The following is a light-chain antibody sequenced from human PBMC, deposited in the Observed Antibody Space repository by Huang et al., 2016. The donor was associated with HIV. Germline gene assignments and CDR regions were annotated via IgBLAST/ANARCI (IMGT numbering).Light chain of an antibody. CDR1: QNITKS. CDR2: TAS. Sequence: DIQMTQSPPSLSASVGGRVTFACRANQNITKSLNWYQQKPGKAPKHLIYTASTLESGVPSRFSGSGSGSRFTLSITNLQPEDFATYYCQQSLSVPRTFGRGTTLEIK. CDR3: QQSLSVPRT. V-gene: IGKV1-39*01. J-gene: IGKJ1*01.